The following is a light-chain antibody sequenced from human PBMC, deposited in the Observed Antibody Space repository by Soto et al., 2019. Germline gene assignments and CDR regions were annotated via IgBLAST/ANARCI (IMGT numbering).Light chain of an antibody. V-gene: IGLV1-44*01. CDR1: NSNIGSNT. CDR3: ATWDDKLNGYV. CDR2: SNN. J-gene: IGLJ1*01. Sequence: QSVLTQPPSASGTPGQRVTISCSGSNSNIGSNTVTWYQQLPGTAPILLIYSNNQRSSGVPDRFSGSRSGTSGSLAISGLKYEDEADYYCATWDDKLNGYVFGSGTKVTVL.